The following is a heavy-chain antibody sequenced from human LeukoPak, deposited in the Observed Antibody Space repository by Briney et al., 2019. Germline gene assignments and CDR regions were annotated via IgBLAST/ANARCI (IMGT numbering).Heavy chain of an antibody. V-gene: IGHV4-61*01. J-gene: IGHJ5*02. Sequence: SETLSLTCTVSGGSVSSGSYYWSWIRQPPGTGLEWIGYIYYSGSTNYNPSLKSRVTISVDTSKNQFSLKLSSVTAADTAVYYCARDKSTTHWFDPWGQGTLVTVSS. CDR1: GGSVSSGSYY. CDR2: IYYSGST. D-gene: IGHD1-1*01. CDR3: ARDKSTTHWFDP.